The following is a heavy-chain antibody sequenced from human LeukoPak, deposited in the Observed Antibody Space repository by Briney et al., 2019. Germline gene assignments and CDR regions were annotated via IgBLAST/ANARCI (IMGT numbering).Heavy chain of an antibody. V-gene: IGHV4-59*01. D-gene: IGHD6-13*01. CDR1: GGSISSYY. CDR2: IYYSGST. Sequence: SETLSLTCTVSGGSISSYYWGWIRQPPGKGLEWIGYIYYSGSTNYNPSLKSRVTISVDTSKNQFSLKLSSVTAADTAVYYCARGYSSSWYKGDYFGYWGQGTLVTVSS. J-gene: IGHJ4*02. CDR3: ARGYSSSWYKGDYFGY.